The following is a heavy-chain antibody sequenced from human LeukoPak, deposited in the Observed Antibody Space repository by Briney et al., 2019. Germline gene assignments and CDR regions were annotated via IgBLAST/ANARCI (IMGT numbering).Heavy chain of an antibody. D-gene: IGHD6-13*01. V-gene: IGHV1-8*01. CDR1: GYTFTSND. Sequence: ASVKVSCKASGYTFTSNDINWVRHATGQGLEWMGCMNPNSGNTGYAQKFQSRVAMTRNTSISTAYMELSSLRSDDTAVHYCARGTVCGSGGKCSGSWYYDYWGQPTLLTVSS. CDR3: ARGTVCGSGGKCSGSWYYDY. CDR2: MNPNSGNT. J-gene: IGHJ4*02.